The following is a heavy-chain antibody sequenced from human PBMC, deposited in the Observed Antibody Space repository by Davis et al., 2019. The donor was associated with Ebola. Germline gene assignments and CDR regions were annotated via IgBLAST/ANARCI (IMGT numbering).Heavy chain of an antibody. J-gene: IGHJ4*02. CDR2: FDPEDNEI. Sequence: AASVKVSCKVSGYILTELSIHWVRQAPGQGLEWMGNFDPEDNEIIYAQKFEGRVTMTEDTSTHTAYMELSSLRSEDSAVYYCARAQFPTTSDHWGQGTLVTISS. V-gene: IGHV1-24*01. D-gene: IGHD1-1*01. CDR3: ARAQFPTTSDH. CDR1: GYILTELS.